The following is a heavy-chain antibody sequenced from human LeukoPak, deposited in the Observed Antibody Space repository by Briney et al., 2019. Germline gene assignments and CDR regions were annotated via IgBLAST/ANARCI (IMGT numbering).Heavy chain of an antibody. J-gene: IGHJ4*02. D-gene: IGHD2-21*02. CDR2: IYHSGST. CDR1: GYSISSGYF. Sequence: SETLSLTCTVSGYSISSGYFWGWIRQPPGKGLECIGTIYHSGSTYYNPSLKSRVTISVDTSKNQFSLKLSSVTAADTAVYYCARSDIVVVTATFDYWGQGTLVTVSS. V-gene: IGHV4-38-2*02. CDR3: ARSDIVVVTATFDY.